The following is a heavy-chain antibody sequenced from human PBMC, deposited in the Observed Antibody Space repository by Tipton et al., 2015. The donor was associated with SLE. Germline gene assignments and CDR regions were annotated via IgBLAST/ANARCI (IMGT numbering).Heavy chain of an antibody. V-gene: IGHV3-23*01. D-gene: IGHD3-3*01. CDR2: ISAGADSK. Sequence: SLRLSCAASGFAFNDYGIHWVRQTPGKGLEWVSGISAGADSKYHADSVRGRFTISRDNSKNTVYLQMNGLRAEDTAVYFCARSDFWSGYYPIPSFDSWGQGTLVTVSS. J-gene: IGHJ4*02. CDR3: ARSDFWSGYYPIPSFDS. CDR1: GFAFNDYG.